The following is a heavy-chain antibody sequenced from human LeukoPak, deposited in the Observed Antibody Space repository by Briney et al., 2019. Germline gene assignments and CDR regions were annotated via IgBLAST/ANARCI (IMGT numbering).Heavy chain of an antibody. CDR3: AISRRDSSGHYFDY. V-gene: IGHV1-69*13. CDR1: GGTFSSYA. J-gene: IGHJ4*02. Sequence: SVKVSCKASGGTFSSYAISWVRQAPGQGLEWMGGIIPIFGTANYAQKFQGRVTVTADESTSTAYMELSSLRSEDTAVYYCAISRRDSSGHYFDYWGQGTLVTVSS. CDR2: IIPIFGTA. D-gene: IGHD3-22*01.